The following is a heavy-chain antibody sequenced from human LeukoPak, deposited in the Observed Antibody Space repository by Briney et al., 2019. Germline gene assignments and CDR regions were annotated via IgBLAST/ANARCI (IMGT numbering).Heavy chain of an antibody. V-gene: IGHV4-39*01. CDR3: ARQSIAARGYYYYMDV. J-gene: IGHJ6*03. Sequence: PSETLSLTCTVSGGSINSSSYYWGWIRQPPGKGLEWIGSVYYSGSTHYNPSLKSQVTISVDTSENHFSLRLSSVTAADTAVYYCARQSIAARGYYYYMDVWGKGTTVTVSS. CDR1: GGSINSSSYY. D-gene: IGHD6-6*01. CDR2: VYYSGST.